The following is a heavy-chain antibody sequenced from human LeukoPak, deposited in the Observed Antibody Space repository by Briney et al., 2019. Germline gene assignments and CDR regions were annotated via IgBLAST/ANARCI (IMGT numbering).Heavy chain of an antibody. D-gene: IGHD6-13*01. V-gene: IGHV3-30-3*01. CDR1: GFTFSSYA. CDR2: ISYDGSNK. CDR3: ARVRDSYSSSWYGNWFDP. J-gene: IGHJ5*02. Sequence: GRSLRLSCAASGFTFSSYAMHWVRQAPGKGLEWVAVISYDGSNKYYADSVKGRFTISRDNSKNTLYLQMNSLRAEDTAVYYCARVRDSYSSSWYGNWFDPWGQGTLVTVSS.